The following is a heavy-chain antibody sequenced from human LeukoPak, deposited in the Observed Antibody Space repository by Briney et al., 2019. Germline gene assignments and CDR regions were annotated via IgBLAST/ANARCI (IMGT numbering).Heavy chain of an antibody. CDR1: GWPLTNYY. CDR2: ISHSGST. Sequence: SETLSLTCAVYGWPLTNYYWIWIRQPPGKGLEWIGEISHSGSTNYNPSLKSRATISVDTSKSQFFLKLSSVTAADTAVYYCARGPAAVHPWGQGTLVTVSS. J-gene: IGHJ5*02. CDR3: ARGPAAVHP. D-gene: IGHD6-13*01. V-gene: IGHV4-34*01.